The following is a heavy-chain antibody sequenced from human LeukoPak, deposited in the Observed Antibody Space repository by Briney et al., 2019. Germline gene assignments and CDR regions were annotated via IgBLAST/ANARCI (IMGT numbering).Heavy chain of an antibody. D-gene: IGHD3-22*01. Sequence: PGGSLRLSCAASGFTFSSFAINWVRQAPGKGLEWVSSISSSSSYIYYADSVKGRFTISRDNAKNSLYLQMNSLRAEDTAVYYCARDYYDSSGYSQRYYYCGMDVWGQGTTVTVSS. CDR3: ARDYYDSSGYSQRYYYCGMDV. V-gene: IGHV3-21*01. CDR1: GFTFSSFA. J-gene: IGHJ6*02. CDR2: ISSSSSYI.